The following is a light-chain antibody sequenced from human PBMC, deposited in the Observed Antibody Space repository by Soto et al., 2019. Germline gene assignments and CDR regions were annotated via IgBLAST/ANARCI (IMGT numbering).Light chain of an antibody. J-gene: IGLJ2*01. Sequence: QSVLTQPASVSGSAGQSITISCTGTSSDVGGYNYVSWYQQHPGKAPKLMIYDVSNRPSGVSKRFSGSKSGNTASLTISGLQAEDEADYYCSSYTSSSTLLFGGGTKLTVL. CDR2: DVS. CDR3: SSYTSSSTLL. V-gene: IGLV2-14*01. CDR1: SSDVGGYNY.